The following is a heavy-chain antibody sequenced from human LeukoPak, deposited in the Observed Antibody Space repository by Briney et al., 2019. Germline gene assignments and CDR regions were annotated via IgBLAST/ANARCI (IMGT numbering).Heavy chain of an antibody. D-gene: IGHD6-13*01. V-gene: IGHV4-38-2*02. CDR2: IYHSGST. CDR1: GYSISSGYY. J-gene: IGHJ6*02. CDR3: ARDLGSSWYYYYYGMDV. Sequence: PSETLSLTCTVSGYSISSGYYWGWIRQPPGKGLEWIGSIYHSGSTYYNPSLKSRVTISVDTSKNQFSLKLSSVTAADTAVYYCARDLGSSWYYYYYGMDVWGQGTTVTVSS.